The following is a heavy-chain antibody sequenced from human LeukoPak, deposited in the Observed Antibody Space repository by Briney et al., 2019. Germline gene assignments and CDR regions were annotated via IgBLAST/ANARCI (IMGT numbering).Heavy chain of an antibody. V-gene: IGHV3-30-3*01. CDR2: ISYDGSNK. CDR1: GFTFSSYA. D-gene: IGHD6-13*01. Sequence: GGSLRLSCAASGFTFSSYAMHWVRQAPGKGLEWVAVISYDGSNKYYADSVKGRFTISRDNAKNSLYLQMNSLRAEDTAVYYCARTIYSGSWELGFWGQGTLVTVSS. CDR3: ARTIYSGSWELGF. J-gene: IGHJ4*02.